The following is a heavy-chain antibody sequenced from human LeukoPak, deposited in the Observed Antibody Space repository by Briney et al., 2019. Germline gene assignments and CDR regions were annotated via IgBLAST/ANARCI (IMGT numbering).Heavy chain of an antibody. V-gene: IGHV4-38-2*02. CDR2: IYYSGET. Sequence: SETLSLTCTVSGDSINSVYYWGWIRQPPGKGLEWIGNIYYSGETSYNPSLRSRLTMSVDTSRNQFSLTLTSVTAADTALYHFARVVRLRFYFDYWGQGIPVTVSS. D-gene: IGHD5-12*01. CDR3: ARVVRLRFYFDY. CDR1: GDSINSVYY. J-gene: IGHJ4*02.